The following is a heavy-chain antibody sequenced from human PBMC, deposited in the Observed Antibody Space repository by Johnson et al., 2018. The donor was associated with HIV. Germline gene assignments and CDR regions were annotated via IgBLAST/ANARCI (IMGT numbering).Heavy chain of an antibody. CDR2: IKSKTDGGTT. J-gene: IGHJ3*02. D-gene: IGHD4-23*01. V-gene: IGHV3-15*01. CDR3: TTKTTVVTLGFDI. CDR1: GFTFSYAW. Sequence: VQLVESGGGLVKPGGSLRLSCAASGFTFSYAWMNWVRQAPGKGLEWVGRIKSKTDGGTTDYAAPVNGRFTISRDDSKNTLYLQMNSLKTEDTAVYYCTTKTTVVTLGFDIWGQGTMVTVSS.